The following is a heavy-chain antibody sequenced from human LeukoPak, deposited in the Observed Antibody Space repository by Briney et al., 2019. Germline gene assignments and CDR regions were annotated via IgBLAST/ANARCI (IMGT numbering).Heavy chain of an antibody. D-gene: IGHD3/OR15-3a*01. J-gene: IGHJ4*02. Sequence: SETLSLTCAVSGASISGSGYYWGWIRQPPGKGLEWIGNIYSSGSTYYNASLKSQVSISIDTSKNQFSLRLTSVTAADTAVYYCARQTGSGLFILPGGQGTLVTVSS. CDR3: ARQTGSGLFILP. CDR2: IYSSGST. V-gene: IGHV4-39*01. CDR1: GASISGSGYY.